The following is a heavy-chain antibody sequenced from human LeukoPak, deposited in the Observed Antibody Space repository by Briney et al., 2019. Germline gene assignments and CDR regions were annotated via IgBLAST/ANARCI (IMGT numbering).Heavy chain of an antibody. D-gene: IGHD1/OR15-1a*01. V-gene: IGHV3-53*01. J-gene: IGHJ4*02. CDR2: IYSGGST. CDR1: GFTVSSNY. CDR3: ARDEIRRTSS. Sequence: GGSLRLSCAASGFTVSSNYMSWVRQAPGKGLEWVSVIYSGGSTYYADSVKRRFTISRDNSKNTLYLQMNSLRAEDTAVYYCARDEIRRTSSWGQGTLVTVSS.